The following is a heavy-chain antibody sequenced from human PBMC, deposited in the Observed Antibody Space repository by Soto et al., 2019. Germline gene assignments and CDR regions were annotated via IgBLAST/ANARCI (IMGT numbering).Heavy chain of an antibody. V-gene: IGHV3-23*01. Sequence: EVQLLESGGGLVQPGGSLRLSCAASGFTFSTTAMSWVRQAPGKGLEWVSAISGSAGNTYYADSVKGRFTISRDNSKNTLYLEMNTLRAEDTAVYYCAKGASGLLWFCDFWGQGTLVTVSS. CDR3: AKGASGLLWFCDF. D-gene: IGHD3-10*01. J-gene: IGHJ4*02. CDR2: ISGSAGNT. CDR1: GFTFSTTA.